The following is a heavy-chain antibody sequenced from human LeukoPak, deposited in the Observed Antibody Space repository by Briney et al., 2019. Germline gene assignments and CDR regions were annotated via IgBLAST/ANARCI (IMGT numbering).Heavy chain of an antibody. J-gene: IGHJ5*02. CDR1: GGSISSSSYY. V-gene: IGHV4-39*01. D-gene: IGHD3-16*02. CDR3: ARLDYVWGSYRSLNWFDP. Sequence: SETLSLTCTVSGGSISSSSYYWGWIRQPPGKGLEWIGSIYYSGSTYYNPSLKSRVTISVDTSKNQFSLKLSSVTAADTAVYYCARLDYVWGSYRSLNWFDPWGQGTLVTASS. CDR2: IYYSGST.